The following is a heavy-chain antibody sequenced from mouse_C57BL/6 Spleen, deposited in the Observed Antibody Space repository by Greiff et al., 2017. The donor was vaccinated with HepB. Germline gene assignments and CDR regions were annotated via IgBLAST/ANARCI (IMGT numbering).Heavy chain of an antibody. J-gene: IGHJ3*01. V-gene: IGHV1-82*01. Sequence: VQLQQSGPELVKPGASVKISCKASGYAFSSSWMNWVKQRPGKGLEWIGRIYPGDGDTNYNGRFKGKAPLTADKSSSTAYLQLSSLSSEDAAVYLCSRDYYGSSPLSGCFAYWGQGTLVTVSA. D-gene: IGHD1-1*01. CDR2: IYPGDGDT. CDR3: SRDYYGSSPLSGCFAY. CDR1: GYAFSSSW.